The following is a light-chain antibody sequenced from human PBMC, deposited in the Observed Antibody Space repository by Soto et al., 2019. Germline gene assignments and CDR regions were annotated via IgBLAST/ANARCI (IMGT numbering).Light chain of an antibody. CDR3: QQYNNWPPIT. CDR2: GAS. Sequence: PGEIVTLSCKTIQSVSSSYLTWYQQKPGQAPRLLIYGASTRASGIPARFSGSGSGTEFTLTIISLQSEDFAVYYCQQYNNWPPITFGQGTLLEVK. CDR1: QSVSSSY. J-gene: IGKJ5*01. V-gene: IGKV3D-15*01.